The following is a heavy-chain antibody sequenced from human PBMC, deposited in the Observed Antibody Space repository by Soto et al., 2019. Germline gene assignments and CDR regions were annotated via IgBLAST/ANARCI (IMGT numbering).Heavy chain of an antibody. CDR2: IIPIFGTA. CDR1: GGTFSSYA. J-gene: IGHJ4*02. Sequence: QVQLVQSGAEVKKPGSSVKVSCKASGGTFSSYAISWVRQAPGQGLEWMGGIIPIFGTANYAQEFQGRVTITADKSASTAYMELRSLRSEDTAVYSCASRGGVSGSYYGGEGYWGQGTLVTVSS. V-gene: IGHV1-69*06. D-gene: IGHD1-26*01. CDR3: ASRGGVSGSYYGGEGY.